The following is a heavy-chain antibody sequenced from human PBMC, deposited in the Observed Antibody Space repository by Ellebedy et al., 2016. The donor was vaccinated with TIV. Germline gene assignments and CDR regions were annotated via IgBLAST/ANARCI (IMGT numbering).Heavy chain of an antibody. J-gene: IGHJ4*02. V-gene: IGHV3-11*06. CDR1: GFTFSDYH. D-gene: IGHD3-10*01. CDR3: AREGNHQPFDY. Sequence: GESLKISCAASGFTFSDYHMSWIRQAPGRGLEWISHINTGSSYTKYADSVWGRFTISRDNSKRSLYLQMNNLRVEDTGVDYCAREGNHQPFDYWGQGTLVTVSS. CDR2: INTGSSYT.